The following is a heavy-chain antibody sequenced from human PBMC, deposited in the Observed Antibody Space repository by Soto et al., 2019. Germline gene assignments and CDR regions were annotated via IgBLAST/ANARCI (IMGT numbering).Heavy chain of an antibody. J-gene: IGHJ4*02. D-gene: IGHD1-26*01. CDR2: ISYDGVNK. V-gene: IGHV3-30-3*01. Sequence: QVQLVESGGGVVQPGRSLRLSCAASGFTFSTYAMHWVRQAPGKGLEWVAVISYDGVNKYYADSVKGRFTISRDNSKNTMYLQMNSLRAEDTAVYYCARDDAHWISGSYEGLHYLGQGTLVTVSS. CDR1: GFTFSTYA. CDR3: ARDDAHWISGSYEGLHY.